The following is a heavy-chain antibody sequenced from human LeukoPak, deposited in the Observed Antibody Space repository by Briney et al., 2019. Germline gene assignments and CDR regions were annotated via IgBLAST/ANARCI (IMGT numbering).Heavy chain of an antibody. CDR3: ARQWGDCSSTSCYSAY. Sequence: TGESLKISCKGSGYSFASYWIAWVRQMPGKGLEWMGIIYPGDSDTRYSPSFQGQVTISADKSVSTAYLQWSSLKASDTAIYYCARQWGDCSSTSCYSAYWGQGTLVTVSS. CDR2: IYPGDSDT. D-gene: IGHD2-2*01. V-gene: IGHV5-51*01. J-gene: IGHJ4*02. CDR1: GYSFASYW.